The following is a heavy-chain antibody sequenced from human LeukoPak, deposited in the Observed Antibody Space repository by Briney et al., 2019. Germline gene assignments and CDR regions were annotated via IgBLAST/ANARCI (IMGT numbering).Heavy chain of an antibody. CDR3: ARDARYYDSGGYYVFDI. V-gene: IGHV4-59*11. Sequence: PSETLSLTCTVSGGSIRSHYWGWIRQPPGKGLEWIGYLYNNGRTNYNPSLKSRVIISVDTSKNQFSLKLTSVTAADTAVYYCARDARYYDSGGYYVFDIWGQGTEVTVSS. CDR1: GGSIRSHY. J-gene: IGHJ3*02. CDR2: LYNNGRT. D-gene: IGHD3-22*01.